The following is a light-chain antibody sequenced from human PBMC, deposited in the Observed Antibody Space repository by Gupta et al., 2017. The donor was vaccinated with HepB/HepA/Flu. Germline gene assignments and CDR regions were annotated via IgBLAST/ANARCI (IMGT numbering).Light chain of an antibody. CDR3: QQSYGFSRS. CDR1: QSIRIF. Sequence: DLQETDSPSSLSASVGDRVTITCRASQSIRIFLNWYQQKPGKAPNLLIYTASNLQSGVPSRFSGSGSGTEFTLTISSLHPEDFATYYCQQSYGFSRSFGEGTKLEIK. CDR2: TAS. V-gene: IGKV1-39*01. J-gene: IGKJ2*04.